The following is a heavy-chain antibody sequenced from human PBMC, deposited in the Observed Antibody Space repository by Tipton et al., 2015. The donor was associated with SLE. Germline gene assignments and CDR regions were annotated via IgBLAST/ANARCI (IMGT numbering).Heavy chain of an antibody. CDR1: GFTVRSNY. CDR3: ARAMVRGEWYFDY. V-gene: IGHV3-53*01. D-gene: IGHD3-10*01. CDR2: IYSGGST. Sequence: SLRLSCAASGFTVRSNYMSWVRQAPGKGLEWVSVIYSGGSTYCADSVKGRFTISRDNSKNTLYLQMNSLRAEDTAVYYCARAMVRGEWYFDYWGQGTLVTVSS. J-gene: IGHJ4*02.